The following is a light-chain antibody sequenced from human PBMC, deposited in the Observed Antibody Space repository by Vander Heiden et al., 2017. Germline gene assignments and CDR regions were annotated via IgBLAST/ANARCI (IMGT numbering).Light chain of an antibody. CDR1: NGISNF. J-gene: IGKJ4*01. V-gene: IGKV1-33*01. CDR3: QQYTNLPLT. Sequence: IQTTQSPSSLFVYGGDRATITSQASNGISNFLRWYQQKPGEAPKLLIYDASNLETGVPSRFGGSGSGTDFTFTISSLQPEDITTYYCQQYTNLPLTFGSGTKVEIQ. CDR2: DAS.